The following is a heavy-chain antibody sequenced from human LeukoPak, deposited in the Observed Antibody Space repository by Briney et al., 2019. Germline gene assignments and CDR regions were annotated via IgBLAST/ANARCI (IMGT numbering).Heavy chain of an antibody. Sequence: SETLSLTCTVSGGSISSYYWSWIRQPARKGLEWIGRIYTSGSTNYNPSLKSRVTMSVDTSKNQFSLKLSSVTAADTAVYYCARDRVPIFGVAHWFDPWGQGTLVTVSS. J-gene: IGHJ5*02. CDR1: GGSISSYY. D-gene: IGHD3-3*02. CDR2: IYTSGST. CDR3: ARDRVPIFGVAHWFDP. V-gene: IGHV4-4*07.